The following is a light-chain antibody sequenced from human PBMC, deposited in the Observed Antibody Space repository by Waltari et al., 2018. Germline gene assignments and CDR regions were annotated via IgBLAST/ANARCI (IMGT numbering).Light chain of an antibody. V-gene: IGKV3-11*01. Sequence: EIVLTQSPATLSLSPGERATLSCRASPSVSSYLAWYQQQPGQAPRLLIYYASNRATGIPARFSGSGSGTDFTLTISSLEPEDFAVYYCQQRSNWPPGLTFGGGTKVEIK. J-gene: IGKJ4*01. CDR3: QQRSNWPPGLT. CDR1: PSVSSY. CDR2: YAS.